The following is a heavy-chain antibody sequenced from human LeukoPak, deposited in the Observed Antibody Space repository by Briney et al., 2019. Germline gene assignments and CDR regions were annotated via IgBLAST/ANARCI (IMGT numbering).Heavy chain of an antibody. CDR2: INHSGST. CDR3: ARLSTGYSSSWYLKRDAFDI. CDR1: GGSFSGYY. V-gene: IGHV4-34*01. J-gene: IGHJ3*02. D-gene: IGHD6-13*01. Sequence: SETLSLTCAVYGGSFSGYYWSWIRQPPGKGLEWIGEINHSGSTNYNPSLKSRVTISVDTSKNQFSLKLSSVTAADTAVYYCARLSTGYSSSWYLKRDAFDIWGQGTMVTVSS.